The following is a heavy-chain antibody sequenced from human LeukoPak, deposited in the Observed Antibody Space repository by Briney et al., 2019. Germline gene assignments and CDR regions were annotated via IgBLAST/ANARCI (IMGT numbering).Heavy chain of an antibody. CDR1: GGTFSSYA. CDR2: IIPIFGTA. J-gene: IGHJ4*02. Sequence: ASVKVSCKASGGTFSSYAISWVRQAPGQGLEWMGRIIPIFGTANYAQKFQGRVTITTDESTSTAYMELSSLRSEDTAVYYCERDGAYDILTGYYAYWGQGTLVTVSS. CDR3: ERDGAYDILTGYYAY. V-gene: IGHV1-69*05. D-gene: IGHD3-9*01.